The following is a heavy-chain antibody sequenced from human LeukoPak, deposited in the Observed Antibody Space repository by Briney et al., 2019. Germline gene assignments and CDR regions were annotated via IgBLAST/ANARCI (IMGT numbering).Heavy chain of an antibody. D-gene: IGHD3-10*02. CDR3: AELGITMIGGV. CDR2: ISSSGSTI. Sequence: GGSLRLSCAASGFIFSSHSMNWVRQAPGKGLEWVSYISSSGSTIYYADSVKGRFTISRDNAKNSLYLQMNSLRAEDTAVYYCAELGITMIGGVWGKGTTVTISP. J-gene: IGHJ6*04. V-gene: IGHV3-48*04. CDR1: GFIFSSHS.